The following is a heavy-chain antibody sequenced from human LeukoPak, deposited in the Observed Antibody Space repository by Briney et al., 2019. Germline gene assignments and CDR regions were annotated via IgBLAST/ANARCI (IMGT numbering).Heavy chain of an antibody. CDR2: ISGSGGST. CDR3: AGDSQIVVVTAPDAFDI. Sequence: GGSLRLSCAASGFTFSSYAMSWVRQAPGKGLEWVSAISGSGGSTYYANSVKGRFTISRDNSKNTLYLQMNSLRAEDTAVYYCAGDSQIVVVTAPDAFDIWGQGTMVTVSS. V-gene: IGHV3-23*01. CDR1: GFTFSSYA. J-gene: IGHJ3*02. D-gene: IGHD2-21*02.